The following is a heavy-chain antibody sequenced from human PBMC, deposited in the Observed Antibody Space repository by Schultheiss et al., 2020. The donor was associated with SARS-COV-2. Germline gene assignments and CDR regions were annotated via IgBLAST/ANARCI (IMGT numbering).Heavy chain of an antibody. D-gene: IGHD4-17*01. CDR1: GFIFTNYA. V-gene: IGHV3-33*07. CDR3: ARDWNGDYVGYFDL. J-gene: IGHJ2*01. Sequence: GGSLRLSCAASGFIFTNYAMYWVRRAPGKGLEWVAVIWYDGSKTYYADSVKGRFSISRDNSKNTLYLQMSSLRVEDTAVYYCARDWNGDYVGYFDLWGRGTLVTVSS. CDR2: IWYDGSKT.